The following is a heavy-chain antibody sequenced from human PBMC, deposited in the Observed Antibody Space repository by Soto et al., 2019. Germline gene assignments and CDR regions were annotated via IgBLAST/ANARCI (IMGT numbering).Heavy chain of an antibody. CDR1: GDSVSRNSPA. J-gene: IGHJ4*02. CDR3: ARVTSYGWDY. D-gene: IGHD1-26*01. V-gene: IGHV6-1*01. CDR2: TYYRSKWYN. Sequence: PSQTLSLSCAISGDSVSRNSPAWNWIMQSPSSGLEWLGRTYYRSKWYNDYAVSVKSRITINPDTSKNQFSLQLNSVPPQDTAVYYCARVTSYGWDYWGQGILPTVSS.